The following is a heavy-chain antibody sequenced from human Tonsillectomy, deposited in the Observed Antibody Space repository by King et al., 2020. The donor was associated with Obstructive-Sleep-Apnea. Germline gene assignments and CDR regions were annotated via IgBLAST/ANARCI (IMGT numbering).Heavy chain of an antibody. CDR3: ARPWSGSGSYYFDY. CDR2: IYPGDSVT. Sequence: QLVQSGAEVKKPGESLKISCKGSGYSFTSYWIGWVRQMPGKGLEWMGIIYPGDSVTRSSPSFQGQVTIPADQSISTAYLQWGSLKASDTAMYYCARPWSGSGSYYFDYWGQGTLVTVSS. D-gene: IGHD1-26*01. CDR1: GYSFTSYW. V-gene: IGHV5-51*01. J-gene: IGHJ4*02.